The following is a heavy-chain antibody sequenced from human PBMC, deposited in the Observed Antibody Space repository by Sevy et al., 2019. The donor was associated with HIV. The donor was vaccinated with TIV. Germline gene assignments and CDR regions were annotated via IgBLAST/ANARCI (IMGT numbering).Heavy chain of an antibody. D-gene: IGHD3-16*01. CDR2: IYHSGST. J-gene: IGHJ5*02. CDR3: ARGGETPRGFDP. V-gene: IGHV4-4*02. Sequence: SETLSLTCAVSGGSISSVNWWHWVRQPPGKGLEWIGEIYHSGSTNYNPSLKSRVTISVDNSKNQFSLNPYSVTAADTAVYYCARGGETPRGFDPWGQGSLVTVSS. CDR1: GGSISSVNW.